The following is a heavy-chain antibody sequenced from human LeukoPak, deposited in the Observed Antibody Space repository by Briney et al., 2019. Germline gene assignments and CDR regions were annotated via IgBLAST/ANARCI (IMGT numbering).Heavy chain of an antibody. CDR1: GYSFTSYW. V-gene: IGHV5-51*01. J-gene: IGHJ4*02. CDR2: IYPGDSDT. Sequence: GESLKISCKGSGYSFTSYWIGWVRQMPGKGLEWMGIIYPGDSDTRYSPSFQGQVTISADKSISTAYLQWSSLKASDTVMYYCARDYDILTGYSTGFDYWGQGTLATVSS. D-gene: IGHD3-9*01. CDR3: ARDYDILTGYSTGFDY.